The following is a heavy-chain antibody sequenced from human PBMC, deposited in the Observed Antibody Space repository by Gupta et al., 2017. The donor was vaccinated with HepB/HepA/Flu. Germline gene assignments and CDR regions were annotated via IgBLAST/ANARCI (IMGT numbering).Heavy chain of an antibody. CDR1: GFTFSSYA. Sequence: EVQLLESGGGLVQPGGSLRLSCAASGFTFSSYAMSWVRQAPGKGLEWASAISGSGGSTYYADSVKGRFTISRDNSKNTLYLQMNSLRAEDTAVYYCAKDLIGMGYSYGFVGNYFDYWGQGTLVTVSS. D-gene: IGHD5-18*01. J-gene: IGHJ4*02. V-gene: IGHV3-23*01. CDR3: AKDLIGMGYSYGFVGNYFDY. CDR2: ISGSGGST.